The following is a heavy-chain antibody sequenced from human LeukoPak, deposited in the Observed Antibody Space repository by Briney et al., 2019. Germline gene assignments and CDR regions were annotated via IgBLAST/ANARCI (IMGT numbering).Heavy chain of an antibody. D-gene: IGHD3-10*01. CDR3: AKDHYGSGSFAHAFDI. CDR1: GFTFSSYG. CDR2: IRYDGSNK. Sequence: GGSLRLSCAASGFTFSSYGMHWVRQAPGKGLEWEAFIRYDGSNKYYADSVKGRFTISRDNSKNTLYLQMNSLRAEDTAVYYCAKDHYGSGSFAHAFDIWGQGTMVAVSS. J-gene: IGHJ3*02. V-gene: IGHV3-30*02.